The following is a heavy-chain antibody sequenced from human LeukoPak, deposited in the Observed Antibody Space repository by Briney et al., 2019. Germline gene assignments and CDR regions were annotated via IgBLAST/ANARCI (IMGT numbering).Heavy chain of an antibody. CDR2: VSYTGRT. V-gene: IGHV4-59*11. D-gene: IGHD3-22*01. J-gene: IGHJ3*01. CDR1: GGSLSGHY. CDR3: ARLLDNDISGDPDTFDV. Sequence: SETLSLTCTVSGGSLSGHYWSWIRQPPGKRLEWIGYVSYTGRTKYNPSLQSRVTISIDTSKGQFSLKPTSVTSADTAVYSCARLLDNDISGDPDTFDVWGQGTTVIVSS.